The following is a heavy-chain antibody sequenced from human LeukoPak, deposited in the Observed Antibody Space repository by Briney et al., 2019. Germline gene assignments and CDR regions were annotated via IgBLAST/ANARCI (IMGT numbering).Heavy chain of an antibody. J-gene: IGHJ4*02. Sequence: PGGSLRLSCAASGFTFSSYEMNWVRQAPGKGLEWVSYISSSGTPTYYADSVKGRFTISRDNAKNSLYLQMNSLRADDTALYYYARDLASGYRYDYWGQGTLVTVSS. CDR3: ARDLASGYRYDY. V-gene: IGHV3-48*03. CDR1: GFTFSSYE. D-gene: IGHD3-3*01. CDR2: ISSSGTPT.